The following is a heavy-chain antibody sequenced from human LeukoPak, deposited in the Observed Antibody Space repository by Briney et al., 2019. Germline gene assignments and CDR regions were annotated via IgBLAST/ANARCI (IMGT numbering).Heavy chain of an antibody. J-gene: IGHJ4*02. CDR3: ARGGGTAHFDF. Sequence: ASVKVSCKASGYTFTTYNMHWVRQAPGQGLEWMGWISPDSGDTNYAQKFQGRVTMTRDTSISTVYMELSRLRPDDTAVYYCARGGGTAHFDFWGQGTLVTVSS. V-gene: IGHV1-2*02. CDR1: GYTFTTYN. D-gene: IGHD2-21*02. CDR2: ISPDSGDT.